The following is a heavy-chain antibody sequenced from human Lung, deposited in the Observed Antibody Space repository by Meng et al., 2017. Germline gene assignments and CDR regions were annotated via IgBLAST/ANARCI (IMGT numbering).Heavy chain of an antibody. V-gene: IGHV3-23*01. CDR3: ARGTRVSCTGVICYPFDF. CDR2: TAATDGGT. D-gene: IGHD2-8*02. CDR1: GFTFSNYA. Sequence: EVQLLASGGGLVQPGRSLRLSCAASGFTFSNYAMSWVRQAPEKGLEWVSATAATDGGTYHAASVRGRFTISRDNSKNTLSLQMNSLRADDTAIYYCARGTRVSCTGVICYPFDFWGQGTLVTVSS. J-gene: IGHJ4*02.